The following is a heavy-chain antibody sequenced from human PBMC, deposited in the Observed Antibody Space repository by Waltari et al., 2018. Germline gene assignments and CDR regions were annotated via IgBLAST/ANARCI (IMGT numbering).Heavy chain of an antibody. CDR3: ARMNNGNQFRRNYYYGMDV. CDR1: GYTFTSYD. V-gene: IGHV1-8*01. CDR2: MNPNSGNT. D-gene: IGHD1-20*01. Sequence: QVQLVQSGAEVKKPGASVKVSCKASGYTFTSYDINWVRLATGQGLEWMGWMNPNSGNTGYAQKFQGRVTMTRNTSISTAYMELSSLRSEDTAVYYCARMNNGNQFRRNYYYGMDVWGQGTTVTVSS. J-gene: IGHJ6*02.